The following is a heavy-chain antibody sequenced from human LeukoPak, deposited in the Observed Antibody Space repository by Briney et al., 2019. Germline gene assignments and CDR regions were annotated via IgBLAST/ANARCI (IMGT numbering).Heavy chain of an antibody. CDR1: GFTVSSNY. V-gene: IGHV3-53*01. CDR3: ARAWDFVVGAFDL. D-gene: IGHD2-2*01. J-gene: IGHJ3*01. CDR2: VYSGGDK. Sequence: PGGSLRLSCAASGFTVSSNYMSWVRQAPGKGLEWVSIVYSGGDKYYADSVKGRFTISRDDSKNTLYLQMSSLRGEDTAIYYCARAWDFVVGAFDLWGQGTMVTVSS.